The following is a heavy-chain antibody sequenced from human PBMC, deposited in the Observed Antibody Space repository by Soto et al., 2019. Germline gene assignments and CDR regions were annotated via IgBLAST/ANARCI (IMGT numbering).Heavy chain of an antibody. D-gene: IGHD2-8*02. CDR1: GFSLSTSGVG. CDR2: IYWDDDK. V-gene: IGHV2-5*02. Sequence: QITLKESGPTLVKPTQTLTLTCTFSGFSLSTSGVGVGWIRQPPGKALECLALIYWDDDKRYSPSLKSRLTITKDTSKNQVVLTMTNMDPVDTATYYRAHRWGGVDYFDYWGQGTLVTVSS. J-gene: IGHJ4*02. CDR3: AHRWGGVDYFDY.